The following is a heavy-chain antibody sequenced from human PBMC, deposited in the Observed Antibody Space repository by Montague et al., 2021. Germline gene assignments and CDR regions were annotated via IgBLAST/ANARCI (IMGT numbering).Heavy chain of an antibody. CDR3: AKQDYFVSGTSYKGFDP. CDR2: MFYGGAT. V-gene: IGHV4-59*08. J-gene: IGHJ5*02. Sequence: SETLSLTCTVSSGSIFRAHWSWVRQPPGKGLEWLGSMFYGGATSNNPSFKSRVTMSIDTSTNQFSLKLSFVTAADTAVYYCAKQDYFVSGTSYKGFDPWGQGILVTVSS. D-gene: IGHD3-10*01. CDR1: SGSIFRAH.